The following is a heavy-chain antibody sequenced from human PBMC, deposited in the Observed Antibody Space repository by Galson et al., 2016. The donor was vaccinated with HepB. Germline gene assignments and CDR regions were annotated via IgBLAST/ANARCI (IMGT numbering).Heavy chain of an antibody. CDR1: GGYVISGAYY. Sequence: TLSLTCTLSGGYVISGAYYWTWIRQHPGKGLEWIGHIFYSGNTYYNPSLESRLTISLDPSDIQFSLRLNSVTAADTAVYYCARAVRPGDHTRGVYFDLWGQAARVTVSS. CDR3: ARAVRPGDHTRGVYFDL. CDR2: IFYSGNT. J-gene: IGHJ4*02. V-gene: IGHV4-31*03. D-gene: IGHD3-10*01.